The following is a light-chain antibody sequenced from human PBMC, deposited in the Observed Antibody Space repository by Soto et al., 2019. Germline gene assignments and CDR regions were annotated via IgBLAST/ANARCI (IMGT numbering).Light chain of an antibody. V-gene: IGKV3-20*01. J-gene: IGKJ1*01. CDR2: GAS. Sequence: ENGVRQSPGNPFFFSGEKATLSCRGLQSVGTSYLAWYQQKPGQAPRLLIYGASSRATGIPDRFSGSGSGTDFTLTISRLEPEDFAVYYCQQYGSSPRTFGQGTKV. CDR1: QSVGTSY. CDR3: QQYGSSPRT.